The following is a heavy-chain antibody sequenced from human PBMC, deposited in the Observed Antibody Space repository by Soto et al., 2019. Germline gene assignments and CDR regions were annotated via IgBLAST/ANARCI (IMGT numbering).Heavy chain of an antibody. J-gene: IGHJ4*02. CDR2: IWSDGSNT. D-gene: IGHD3-16*01. CDR3: ARDGGWGSFDY. Sequence: PGGSLRLSCAASGFTFWSYGMHWVRQAPGKGLEWVALIWSDGSNTYYADSVKGRFTVSRDNSKNTLYLQMSSLRAEDTAVYYCARDGGWGSFDYWGQGTLVTVSS. V-gene: IGHV3-33*01. CDR1: GFTFWSYG.